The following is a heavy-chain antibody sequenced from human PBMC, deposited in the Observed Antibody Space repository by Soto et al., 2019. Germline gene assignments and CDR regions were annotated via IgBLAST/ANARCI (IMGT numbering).Heavy chain of an antibody. CDR1: GGTFSSYA. CDR3: ASDKKMATITEFVY. D-gene: IGHD5-12*01. CDR2: SIPMFNTT. V-gene: IGHV1-69*06. Sequence: QVQLVQSGTEVKKPGSSVKVSCKASGGTFSSYAISWVRQAPGQGLEWMGGSIPMFNTTNYAPRFQGRVTITADKSSSTVYMELNSLRSEDTAVYYCASDKKMATITEFVYWGQGTLVTVSS. J-gene: IGHJ4*02.